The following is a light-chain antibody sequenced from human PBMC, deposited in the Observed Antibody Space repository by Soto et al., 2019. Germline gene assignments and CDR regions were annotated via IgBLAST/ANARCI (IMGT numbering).Light chain of an antibody. CDR2: EAS. Sequence: QSVLTQPASVSGSPGQSITISCTVTGSDVRTYNLVSWYQQHPGKVPKLIIYEASKRPSGVSNRFSGCQPGNTASLTVSGLQAEDEADYYCCSYAGDKTYVFGSGTKLTVL. J-gene: IGLJ1*01. CDR1: GSDVRTYNL. CDR3: CSYAGDKTYV. V-gene: IGLV2-23*01.